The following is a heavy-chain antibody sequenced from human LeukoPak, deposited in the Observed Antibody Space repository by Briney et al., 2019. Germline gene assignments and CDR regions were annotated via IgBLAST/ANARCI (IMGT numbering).Heavy chain of an antibody. Sequence: GGSLRLSCAASGFTFSSHALSWVRQAPGKGLEWVSAIGDDVVSTYYTESVKGRFTISRDNSKNTLYLQMNSLRAEDTATYYCARDSPLLTVWGQGTLVTVSS. J-gene: IGHJ4*02. CDR2: IGDDVVST. CDR3: ARDSPLLTV. V-gene: IGHV3-23*01. CDR1: GFTFSSHA. D-gene: IGHD3-9*01.